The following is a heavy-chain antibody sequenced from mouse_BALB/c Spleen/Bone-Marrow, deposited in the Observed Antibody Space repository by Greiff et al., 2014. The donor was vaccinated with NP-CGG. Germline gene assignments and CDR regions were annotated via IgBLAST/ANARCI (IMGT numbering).Heavy chain of an antibody. CDR3: VRGFYFGNYVFAY. Sequence: EVKLVESGPELVKPGASVKISCKTSGYTFTEYTMHWVKQSLGKSLEWIGAINPNNGGSTYNQKFEGKATLTVDKSSSTAYMELRSLTSEDSAVYYCVRGFYFGNYVFAYWGQGTLVTVSA. V-gene: IGHV1-18*01. D-gene: IGHD2-1*01. CDR2: INPNNGGS. CDR1: GYTFTEYT. J-gene: IGHJ3*01.